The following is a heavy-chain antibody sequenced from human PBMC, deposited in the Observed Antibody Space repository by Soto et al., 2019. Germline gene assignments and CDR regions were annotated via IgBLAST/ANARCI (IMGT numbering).Heavy chain of an antibody. J-gene: IGHJ6*02. CDR1: GFSFSTYS. CDR3: ARGGSSSDNGMDV. V-gene: IGHV3-48*02. CDR2: ISSRSYTI. D-gene: IGHD6-6*01. Sequence: EVQLVESGGGLVQPGGSLRLSCAASGFSFSTYSMNWVRQAPGKGLEWVSYISSRSYTIYYVDSVKGRFTISRDNAKNSLYQQMNSLRDEDTAVYYCARGGSSSDNGMDVWGQGTTVTVSS.